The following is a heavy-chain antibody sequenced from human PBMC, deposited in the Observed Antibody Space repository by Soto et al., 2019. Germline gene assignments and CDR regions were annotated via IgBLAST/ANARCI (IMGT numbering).Heavy chain of an antibody. D-gene: IGHD3-10*02. CDR3: AKGPVGYVFGVQDYPYGMDV. J-gene: IGHJ6*02. CDR1: GFTFSSYG. CDR2: ISYDGSNK. Sequence: PGGSLRLSCAASGFTFSSYGMHWVRQAPGKGLEWVAVISYDGSNKYYADSVKGRFTISRDNSKNTLYLQMNSLRAEDTAVYHCAKGPVGYVFGVQDYPYGMDVWGQGTTVTVSS. V-gene: IGHV3-30*18.